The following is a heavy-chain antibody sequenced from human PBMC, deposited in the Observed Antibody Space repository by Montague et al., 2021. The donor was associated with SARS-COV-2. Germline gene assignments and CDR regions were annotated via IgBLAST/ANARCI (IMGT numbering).Heavy chain of an antibody. J-gene: IGHJ4*02. Sequence: SETLSLTCTVSGGSISGSSYYWGWIRQPPGKGLEWIGSIYYSGSTYYNPSLKSRVTISVDTSKNQFSLKLSSVTAADTAVYYCARVAPYTDDYYFDYWGQGTLVTVSS. D-gene: IGHD3-16*01. CDR3: ARVAPYTDDYYFDY. CDR1: GGSISGSSYY. CDR2: IYYSGST. V-gene: IGHV4-39*01.